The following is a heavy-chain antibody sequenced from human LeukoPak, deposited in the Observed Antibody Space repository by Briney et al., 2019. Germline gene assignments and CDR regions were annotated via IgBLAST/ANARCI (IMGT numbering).Heavy chain of an antibody. CDR1: GGSISSGSYY. J-gene: IGHJ2*01. CDR3: ARATVVTPKRYFDL. CDR2: IYTSGST. Sequence: SETLSLTCTVSGGSISSGSYYWSWIRQPAGKGLEWIGRIYTSGSTNYNPSLKSRVTISVDTSKNQFSLKLSSVTAADTAVYYCARATVVTPKRYFDLWGRGTLVTVSS. D-gene: IGHD4-23*01. V-gene: IGHV4-61*02.